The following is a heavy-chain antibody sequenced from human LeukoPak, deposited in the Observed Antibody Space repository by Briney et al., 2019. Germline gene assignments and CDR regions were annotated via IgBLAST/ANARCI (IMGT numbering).Heavy chain of an antibody. CDR2: MSYDGNNR. CDR3: AKERVRGVIFDAFDI. D-gene: IGHD3-10*01. J-gene: IGHJ3*02. V-gene: IGHV3-30*18. CDR1: GFTFRVYA. Sequence: GGSLRLSCAASGFTFRVYAMHWVSQAPGKWMEWEAVMSYDGNNRYYTDSVKGRFTISRDNSKNTVYLQMNSLRAEDTAVYYCAKERVRGVIFDAFDIWGQGTMVTVSS.